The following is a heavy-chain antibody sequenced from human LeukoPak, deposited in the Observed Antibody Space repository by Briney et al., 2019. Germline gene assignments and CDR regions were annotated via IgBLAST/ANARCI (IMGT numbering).Heavy chain of an antibody. CDR2: ISGSGDST. CDR3: ARESPDFDY. V-gene: IGHV3-23*01. Sequence: GGSLRLSCAASGFTFSSYAMSWVRHAPGKGLEWVSVISGSGDSTYYADSVKGRFTISRDNSKNTLHLQMNSLRVEDTAVYYCARESPDFDYWGQGTLVTVSS. J-gene: IGHJ4*02. CDR1: GFTFSSYA.